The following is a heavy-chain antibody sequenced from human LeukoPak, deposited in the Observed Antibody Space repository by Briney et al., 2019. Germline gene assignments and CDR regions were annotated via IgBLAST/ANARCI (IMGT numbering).Heavy chain of an antibody. CDR3: ARGAYYDFWSGRQGEINDY. D-gene: IGHD3-3*01. CDR1: GGSISSSSYY. J-gene: IGHJ4*02. V-gene: IGHV4-39*07. CDR2: IYYSGST. Sequence: SETLSLTCTVSGGSISSSSYYWGWIRQPPGKGLEWIGSIYYSGSTYYNPTLKSRVTISVDTSKNQFSLKLSSVTAADTAVYYCARGAYYDFWSGRQGEINDYWGQGTLVTVSS.